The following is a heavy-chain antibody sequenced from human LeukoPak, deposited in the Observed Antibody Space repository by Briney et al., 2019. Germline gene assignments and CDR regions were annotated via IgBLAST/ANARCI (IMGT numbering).Heavy chain of an antibody. D-gene: IGHD2-15*01. V-gene: IGHV4-59*01. CDR2: VDYRGNT. J-gene: IGHJ6*02. CDR1: GGSISSYY. CDR3: ARVEVGAANRQWYGMDV. Sequence: SETLSLTCTISGGSISSYYWSWIRQPPGKGLESIGYVDYRGNTNYNPSLKSRVTISIDTSKSLFSLKLNSVTAADTAVYYCARVEVGAANRQWYGMDVWGQGTTVTVSS.